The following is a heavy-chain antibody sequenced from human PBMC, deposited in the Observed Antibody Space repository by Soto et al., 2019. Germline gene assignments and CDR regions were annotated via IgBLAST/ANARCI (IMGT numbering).Heavy chain of an antibody. CDR3: ARWGVDTAMVTEWFDP. D-gene: IGHD5-18*01. CDR2: IYYSGST. V-gene: IGHV4-59*08. J-gene: IGHJ5*02. Sequence: QVQLQESGPGLVKPSETLSLTCTVSGGSINSYYWSWIRQPPGKGLEWIGYIYYSGSTNYNPSLTSRVTMSVDTSKNQFSLKLSSVTAADTAVYYCARWGVDTAMVTEWFDPWGQGTLVTVSS. CDR1: GGSINSYY.